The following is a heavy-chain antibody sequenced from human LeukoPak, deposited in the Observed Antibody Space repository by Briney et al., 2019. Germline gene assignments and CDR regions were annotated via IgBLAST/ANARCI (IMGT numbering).Heavy chain of an antibody. Sequence: ASVKVSCKASGGTFSSYAISWVRPAPGQGLEWMGGIIPIFGTANYAQKFQGRVTITADESTSTAYMELSSLRSEDTAVYYCARGPVDYYDSSGYVYWGQGTLVTVSS. J-gene: IGHJ4*02. V-gene: IGHV1-69*13. CDR1: GGTFSSYA. CDR2: IIPIFGTA. D-gene: IGHD3-22*01. CDR3: ARGPVDYYDSSGYVY.